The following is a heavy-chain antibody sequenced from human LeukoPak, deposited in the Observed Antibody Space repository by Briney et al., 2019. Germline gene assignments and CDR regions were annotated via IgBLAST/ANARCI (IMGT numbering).Heavy chain of an antibody. D-gene: IGHD3-3*01. J-gene: IGHJ3*02. V-gene: IGHV1-8*03. CDR3: ARGRWDFWSGYYLGTDAFDI. CDR2: MNPNSGST. CDR1: GYTFTSYD. Sequence: ASVKVSCKASGYTFTSYDINWVRQATGQGLEWMGWMNPNSGSTGYAQKFQGRVTITRNTSISTAYMELSSLRSEDTAVYYCARGRWDFWSGYYLGTDAFDIWGQGTMVAVSS.